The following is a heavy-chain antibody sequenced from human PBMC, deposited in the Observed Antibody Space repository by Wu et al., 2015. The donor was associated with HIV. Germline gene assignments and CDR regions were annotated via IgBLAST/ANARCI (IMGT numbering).Heavy chain of an antibody. J-gene: IGHJ3*02. CDR3: ARDWGDYSGYDYAFDI. CDR1: GYTFTGYY. CDR2: INPNSGGT. Sequence: QVQLVQSGAEVKKPGASVKVSCKASGYTFTGYYMHWVRQAPGQGLEWMGWINPNSGGTNYAQKFQGRVTMTRDTSISTAYMELSRLRSDDTAVYYCARDWGDYSGYDYAFDIWAKGQWSPSLQ. D-gene: IGHD5-12*01. V-gene: IGHV1-2*02.